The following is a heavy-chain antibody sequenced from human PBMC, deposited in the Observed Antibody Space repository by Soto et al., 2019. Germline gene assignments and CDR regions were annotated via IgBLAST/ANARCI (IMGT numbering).Heavy chain of an antibody. V-gene: IGHV3-30*18. CDR2: ISYDGSYQ. J-gene: IGHJ4*02. CDR3: AKALGELSPESYDH. D-gene: IGHD3-16*02. Sequence: QVQLVESGGGVVQPGRSLRLSCAASGFTFSSYGMHWVRQAPGKGLEWVAIISYDGSYQYYADSVKGRFTISRDNSKNALDLQMNSMRAEDTAVYYCAKALGELSPESYDHWGQGVLVTVSS. CDR1: GFTFSSYG.